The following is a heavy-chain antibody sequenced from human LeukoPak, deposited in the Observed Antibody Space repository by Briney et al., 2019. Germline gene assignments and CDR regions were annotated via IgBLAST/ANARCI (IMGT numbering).Heavy chain of an antibody. J-gene: IGHJ4*02. CDR3: ARESGWYEGSFDY. Sequence: PGGSLRLSCAASGFTFSSYAMHWVRQAPGKGLEWVAVISYDGSNKYYADSVKGRFTISRDNSKNTLYLQMNSLRAEDTAVYYCARESGWYEGSFDYWAREPWSPSPQ. CDR2: ISYDGSNK. V-gene: IGHV3-30*04. CDR1: GFTFSSYA. D-gene: IGHD6-19*01.